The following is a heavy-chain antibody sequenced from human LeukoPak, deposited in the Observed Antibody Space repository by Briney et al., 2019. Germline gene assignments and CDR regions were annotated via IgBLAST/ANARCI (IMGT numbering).Heavy chain of an antibody. J-gene: IGHJ4*02. V-gene: IGHV4-59*01. CDR3: ARGGSGYYGDFDY. CDR2: IYYSGST. Sequence: PSETLSLTCTVSGGSISSYYWSWIRQPPGKGLEWIGYIYYSGSTNYNPSLKSRVTISVDTSKNQFSLKLSSVTAADTVVYYCARGGSGYYGDFDYWGQGTLVTVSS. D-gene: IGHD3-22*01. CDR1: GGSISSYY.